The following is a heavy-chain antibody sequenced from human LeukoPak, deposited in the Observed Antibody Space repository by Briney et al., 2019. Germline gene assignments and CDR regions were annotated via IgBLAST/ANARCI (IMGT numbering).Heavy chain of an antibody. J-gene: IGHJ4*02. CDR3: AMEARYYFDY. CDR1: GYTFTGFY. Sequence: ASVKVSCKGSGYTFTGFYIHWVRQAPGQGLEWMGWINPKSGGTHYARKFQGRVTMTRDTSISTGYMELSRLTSDDTAVYYCAMEARYYFDYWGQGTQVTVSS. CDR2: INPKSGGT. V-gene: IGHV1-2*02. D-gene: IGHD3-10*01.